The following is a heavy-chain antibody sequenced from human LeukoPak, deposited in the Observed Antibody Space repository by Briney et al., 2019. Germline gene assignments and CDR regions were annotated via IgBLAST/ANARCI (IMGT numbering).Heavy chain of an antibody. V-gene: IGHV4-59*01. CDR2: IYYSGST. Sequence: SETLSLTCTVSGGSISSYYWSWIRQPPGKGLEWIGYIYYSGSTNYNPSLKSRVTISVDTSKNQFSLKLSSVTAADTAVYYCARAPDDYGDYPTRNYYDYYMDVWGKGTTVTISS. J-gene: IGHJ6*03. CDR3: ARAPDDYGDYPTRNYYDYYMDV. D-gene: IGHD4-17*01. CDR1: GGSISSYY.